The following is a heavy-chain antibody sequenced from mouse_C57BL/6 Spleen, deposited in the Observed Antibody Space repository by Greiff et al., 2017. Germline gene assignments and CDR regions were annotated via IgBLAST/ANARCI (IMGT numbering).Heavy chain of an antibody. CDR3: AREGDYCGSSKDY. CDR1: GYTFTSYW. D-gene: IGHD1-1*01. Sequence: VQLQQPGAELVRPGSSVTLSCKASGYTFTSYWMHWVKQRPIQGLEWIGKIDPSDSETHYNQKFKDKATLTVGKSSSTAYMQLSSLTSEDSAVYYCAREGDYCGSSKDYWGQGTTLTVSS. CDR2: IDPSDSET. V-gene: IGHV1-52*01. J-gene: IGHJ2*01.